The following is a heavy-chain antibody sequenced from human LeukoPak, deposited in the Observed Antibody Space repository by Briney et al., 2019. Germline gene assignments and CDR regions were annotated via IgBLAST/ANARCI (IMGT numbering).Heavy chain of an antibody. V-gene: IGHV3-30*03. CDR2: ISYDGSNK. J-gene: IGHJ6*02. CDR3: AASSGWYEGEDYYGMDV. Sequence: GRSLRLSCAASGFTFSSYGMHWVRQAPGKGLEWVAVISYDGSNKYYADSVKGRFTISRDNSKNTLYLQMNSLRAEDTAVYYCAASSGWYEGEDYYGMDVWGQGTTVTVSS. D-gene: IGHD6-19*01. CDR1: GFTFSSYG.